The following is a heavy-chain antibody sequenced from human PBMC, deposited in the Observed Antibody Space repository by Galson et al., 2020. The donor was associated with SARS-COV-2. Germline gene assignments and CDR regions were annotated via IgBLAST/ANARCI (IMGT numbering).Heavy chain of an antibody. Sequence: KIGESLKISCKGSGYSFPSYWLSWVRPMPGKGLEWMGRIDPSDSYPNYSPSFQGHVTISADKSISTAYLQWSSLKASDTAMDYGARHSDYGGNFEVGYWGQGTLVTVSS. J-gene: IGHJ4*02. CDR1: GYSFPSYW. D-gene: IGHD4-17*01. CDR3: ARHSDYGGNFEVGY. CDR2: IDPSDSYP. V-gene: IGHV5-10-1*01.